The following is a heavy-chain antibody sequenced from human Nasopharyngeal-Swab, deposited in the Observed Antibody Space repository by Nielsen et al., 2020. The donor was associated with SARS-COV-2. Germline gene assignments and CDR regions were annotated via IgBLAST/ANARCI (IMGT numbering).Heavy chain of an antibody. V-gene: IGHV4-61*01. CDR1: GGSVSSGSYY. J-gene: IGHJ3*02. D-gene: IGHD2-2*01. Sequence: SETLSLTCTVSGGSVSSGSYYWSWIRQPPGKGLEWLGYIYYSGSTNYNPPLKSRVTISVDTSKNQFSLKLSSVTAADTAVYYCARGRQYQLLFIFVEDAFDIWGQGTMVTVSS. CDR3: ARGRQYQLLFIFVEDAFDI. CDR2: IYYSGST.